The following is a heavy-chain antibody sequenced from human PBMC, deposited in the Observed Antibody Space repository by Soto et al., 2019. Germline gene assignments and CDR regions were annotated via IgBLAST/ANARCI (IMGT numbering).Heavy chain of an antibody. V-gene: IGHV3-9*01. Sequence: EVQLVESGGGLVQPGRSLRLSCAASGFTFDDYAMHWVRQAPGKGLEWVSGISWNSGSIGYADSVKGRFTISRDNAKNSLYLQMNSLRAEDTALHYCAKSATVTTDYYYYMDVWGKGTTVTVSS. CDR3: AKSATVTTDYYYYMDV. D-gene: IGHD4-17*01. CDR1: GFTFDDYA. CDR2: ISWNSGSI. J-gene: IGHJ6*03.